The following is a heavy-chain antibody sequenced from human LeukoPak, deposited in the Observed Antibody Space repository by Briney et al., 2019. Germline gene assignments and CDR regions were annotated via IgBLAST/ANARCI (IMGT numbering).Heavy chain of an antibody. V-gene: IGHV4-59*01. J-gene: IGHJ6*03. Sequence: SETLSLTCTVSGGSISSYYWSWIRQPPGKGLEWTGYIDYSGSTNYNPSLKSRVTISVDTSKNQFSLKLSSVTAADTAVYYCARVSYDFWSGYYTSDYYYCMDVWGKGTTVTISS. D-gene: IGHD3-3*01. CDR1: GGSISSYY. CDR2: IDYSGST. CDR3: ARVSYDFWSGYYTSDYYYCMDV.